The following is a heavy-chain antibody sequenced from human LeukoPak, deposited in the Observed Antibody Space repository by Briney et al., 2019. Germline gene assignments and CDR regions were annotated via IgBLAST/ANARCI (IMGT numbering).Heavy chain of an antibody. J-gene: IGHJ5*02. CDR3: AVGYCSSTSCYEDPVDWFDP. D-gene: IGHD2-2*01. Sequence: SETLSLTCTVSGGSVSSGSYYWSWIRQPPGKGLEWIGYIYYSGSTNYNPSLKSRVTISVDTSKNQFSLKLSSVTAADTAVYYCAVGYCSSTSCYEDPVDWFDPWGQGTLVTVSS. CDR2: IYYSGST. V-gene: IGHV4-61*01. CDR1: GGSVSSGSYY.